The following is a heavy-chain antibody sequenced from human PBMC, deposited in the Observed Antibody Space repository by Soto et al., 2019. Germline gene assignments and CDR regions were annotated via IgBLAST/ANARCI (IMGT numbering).Heavy chain of an antibody. CDR3: ARDSGYGSGSSVNHYLDC. CDR2: IYSGGST. J-gene: IGHJ4*01. V-gene: IGHV3-53*01. Sequence: GGSLRLSCAASGFTVSSNYMSWVRQAPGKGLEWVSVIYSGGSTYYADSVKGRFTVSRDNAKNSLYLQMDSLRAEETAVYYCARDSGYGSGSSVNHYLDCWGRGTLVTVSS. CDR1: GFTVSSNY. D-gene: IGHD3-10*01.